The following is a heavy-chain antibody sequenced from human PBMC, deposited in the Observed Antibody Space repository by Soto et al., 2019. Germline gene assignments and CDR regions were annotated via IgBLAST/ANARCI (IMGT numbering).Heavy chain of an antibody. J-gene: IGHJ6*02. Sequence: LRLSCAASGFTFSAFEMNWVRQAPGKGLEWLSYIYNSGSTMTYADSVKGRFAISRDNAKNSLYLEMYSLRAEDTAVYYCARESGGTGLDVWGQGTTVTVSS. V-gene: IGHV3-48*03. CDR2: IYNSGSTM. D-gene: IGHD1-1*01. CDR1: GFTFSAFE. CDR3: ARESGGTGLDV.